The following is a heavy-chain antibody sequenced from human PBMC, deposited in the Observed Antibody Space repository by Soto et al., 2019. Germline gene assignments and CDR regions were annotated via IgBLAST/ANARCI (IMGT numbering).Heavy chain of an antibody. D-gene: IGHD1-26*01. CDR3: ARTIVGATLVRY. Sequence: QVQLQESGPGLVKPSQTLSLTCTVSGGSISSGGYYWSWIRQHPGKGLEWIGSIFYSGSTYYNPSLKSRVTISVDTSKNQFSLKLSSVTAADTAVYYCARTIVGATLVRYWGQGTLVTVSS. V-gene: IGHV4-31*03. CDR1: GGSISSGGYY. J-gene: IGHJ4*02. CDR2: IFYSGST.